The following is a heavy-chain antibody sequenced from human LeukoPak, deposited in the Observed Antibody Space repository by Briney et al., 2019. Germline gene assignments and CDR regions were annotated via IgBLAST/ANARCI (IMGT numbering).Heavy chain of an antibody. CDR3: ATFHFDH. Sequence: SQTLSLTCAISGDSVSNNNAGWYWIRQSPSRGLEWLGRTLYRSKWYHAYAASVKSRITVNQDTSKNQFSLQLNSMTPEDAGVYYCATFHFDHWGQGTLVTVSS. D-gene: IGHD2/OR15-2a*01. J-gene: IGHJ4*02. CDR2: TLYRSKWYH. V-gene: IGHV6-1*01. CDR1: GDSVSNNNAG.